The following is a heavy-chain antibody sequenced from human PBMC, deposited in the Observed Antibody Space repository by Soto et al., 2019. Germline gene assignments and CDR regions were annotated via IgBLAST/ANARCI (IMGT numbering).Heavy chain of an antibody. CDR3: AAGRDRVFDY. J-gene: IGHJ4*02. D-gene: IGHD2-15*01. Sequence: EVQLVEPGGGLIQPGGSLRLSCAASGITFSSYDMHWVRQARGKGLEWVSGIGMAGDTNYPGSVKGRFTISRENAKNSLYLQMNTLRAEDSAVYYCAAGRDRVFDYWGQGTLVTVSS. CDR1: GITFSSYD. CDR2: IGMAGDT. V-gene: IGHV3-13*01.